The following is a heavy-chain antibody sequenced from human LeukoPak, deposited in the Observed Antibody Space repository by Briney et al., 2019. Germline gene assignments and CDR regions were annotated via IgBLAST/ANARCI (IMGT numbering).Heavy chain of an antibody. V-gene: IGHV3-9*01. D-gene: IGHD6-19*01. CDR2: ISWNSGSI. J-gene: IGHJ4*02. CDR3: AKVPSQWLVQPFFDY. CDR1: GFTFSSYA. Sequence: GRSLRLSCAASGFTFSSYAMHWVRQAPGKGLEWVSGISWNSGSIGYADSVKGRFTISRDNAKNSLYLQMNSLRAEDTALYYCAKVPSQWLVQPFFDYWGQGTLVTVSS.